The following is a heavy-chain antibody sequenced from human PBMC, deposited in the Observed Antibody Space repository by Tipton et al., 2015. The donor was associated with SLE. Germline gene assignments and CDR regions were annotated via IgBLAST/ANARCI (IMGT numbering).Heavy chain of an antibody. CDR2: IYSRGSM. D-gene: IGHD4-11*01. V-gene: IGHV4-61*02. CDR1: GGSISSGSQY. Sequence: TLSLTCTVSGGSISSGSQYWSWIRQPAGKGLEWIGRIYSRGSMNYNLSLRSRVTISMDTSRKEFSLKLSSVTAADTAVYYCARDGDYSDSIYKWFDPWGQGTLVTVSS. J-gene: IGHJ5*02. CDR3: ARDGDYSDSIYKWFDP.